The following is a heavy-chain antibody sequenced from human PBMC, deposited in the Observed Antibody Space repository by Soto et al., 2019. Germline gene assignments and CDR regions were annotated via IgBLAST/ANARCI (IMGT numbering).Heavy chain of an antibody. D-gene: IGHD4-4*01. Sequence: EVQLLESGGGLVQPGGSLRLSCAASGFTFSSYAMSWVRQAPGKGLEWVSAISGSGGNTYYADSVKGRFTISRDNSKNTLYLQMNSLRAEDTAVYYCARVPRRDDYNLYGMDVWGQGTTVTVSS. CDR1: GFTFSSYA. CDR3: ARVPRRDDYNLYGMDV. V-gene: IGHV3-23*01. CDR2: ISGSGGNT. J-gene: IGHJ6*02.